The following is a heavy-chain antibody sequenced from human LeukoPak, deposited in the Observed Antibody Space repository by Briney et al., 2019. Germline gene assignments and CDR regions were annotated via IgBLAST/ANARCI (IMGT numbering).Heavy chain of an antibody. CDR2: ISGSGGST. V-gene: IGHV3-23*01. CDR1: GFTFSSYA. Sequence: PGGSLRLSCAASGFTFSSYAMSWVRQAPGKGLEWVSAISGSGGSTYYADSVNGRFTISRDNSKNTLYLQMNSLRAEDTAVYYCAKDLPCGGDCWGFDYWGQGTVVTVSS. CDR3: AKDLPCGGDCWGFDY. J-gene: IGHJ4*02. D-gene: IGHD2-21*02.